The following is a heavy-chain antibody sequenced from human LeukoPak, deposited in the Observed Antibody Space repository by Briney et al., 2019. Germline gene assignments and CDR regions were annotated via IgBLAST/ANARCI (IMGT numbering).Heavy chain of an antibody. V-gene: IGHV3-30*04. CDR3: AREGPYSSRLGFDY. CDR2: ISYDGSNK. D-gene: IGHD6-19*01. J-gene: IGHJ4*02. Sequence: GGSLRLSCAASGFTFSSYAMHWVRQAPGKGLEWVAVISYDGSNKYYADSVKGRFTISRDNSKNTLYLQMNSLRAEDTAVYYCAREGPYSSRLGFDYWGQGTLVTVSS. CDR1: GFTFSSYA.